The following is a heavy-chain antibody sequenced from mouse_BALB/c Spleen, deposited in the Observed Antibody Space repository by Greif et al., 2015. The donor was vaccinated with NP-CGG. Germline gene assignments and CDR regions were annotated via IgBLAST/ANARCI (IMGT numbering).Heavy chain of an antibody. CDR1: GYTFTSYW. J-gene: IGHJ3*01. V-gene: IGHV1-7*01. CDR3: ARGAFAY. CDR2: INPSTGYT. Sequence: VQGVESGAELAKPGASVKMSCKASGYTFTSYWMHWVKQRPGQGLEWIGYINPSTGYTEYNQKFKDKATLTADKSSSTAYMQLSSLTSEDSAVYYCARGAFAYWGQGTLVTVSA.